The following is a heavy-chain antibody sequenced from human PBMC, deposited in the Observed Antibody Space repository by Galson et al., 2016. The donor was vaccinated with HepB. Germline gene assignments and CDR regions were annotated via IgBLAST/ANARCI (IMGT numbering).Heavy chain of an antibody. V-gene: IGHV1-18*01. CDR3: ARVPSDGYNAFDY. Sequence: SCKASGYTFRSYGISWVRQAPGQGLEWMGWISPYNGDRNYAQNLQGRVSMTAATSTTTAYMELRSLRSDDTAVFYCARVPSDGYNAFDYWGQGTLVTVSS. CDR2: ISPYNGDR. D-gene: IGHD5-24*01. J-gene: IGHJ4*02. CDR1: GYTFRSYG.